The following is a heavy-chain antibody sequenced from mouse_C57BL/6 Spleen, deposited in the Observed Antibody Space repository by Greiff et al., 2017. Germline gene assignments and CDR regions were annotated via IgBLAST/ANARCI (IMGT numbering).Heavy chain of an antibody. CDR2: IDPSDSYT. J-gene: IGHJ2*01. Sequence: QVQLQQPGAELVMPGASVKLSCKASGYTFTSYWMHWVKQRPGQGLEWIGEIDPSDSYTNYNQKFKGKSTLTVDKSSSTAYMQLSSLTSEDSAVYYCARRGFSSGGYYFDYWGQGTTLTVSS. CDR1: GYTFTSYW. V-gene: IGHV1-69*01. CDR3: ARRGFSSGGYYFDY. D-gene: IGHD3-1*01.